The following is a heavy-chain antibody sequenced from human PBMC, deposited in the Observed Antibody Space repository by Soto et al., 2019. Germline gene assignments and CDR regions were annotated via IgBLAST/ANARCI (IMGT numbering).Heavy chain of an antibody. CDR3: AYRWGGTGSYFDH. D-gene: IGHD3-10*01. V-gene: IGHV2-5*02. Sequence: QITLKESGPTVVKPTQTLTLTCTFSGFSVNSKGVGVGWIRQPPGKALEYVALIYWDDDKRYSPSLRHRLTITKDASGNQVVLSLADVDPVGTGTYSCAYRWGGTGSYFDHSGPGMGVTVSS. J-gene: IGHJ4*02. CDR2: IYWDDDK. CDR1: GFSVNSKGVG.